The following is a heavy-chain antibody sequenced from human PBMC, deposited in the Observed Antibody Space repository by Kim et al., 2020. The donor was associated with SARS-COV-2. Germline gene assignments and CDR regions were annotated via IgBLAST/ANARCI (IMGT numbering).Heavy chain of an antibody. CDR3: ARDPYDSSGYGAFDY. Sequence: GGSLRLSCVGSGFAFSTSWMTWVRQVPGKGLEWVANIKEDVRDTYYVDSVKGRFTISRDNAKSSVYLQMNRLRAEDTAVYYCARDPYDSSGYGAFDYWGQGTLVTVAS. CDR2: IKEDVRDT. D-gene: IGHD3-22*01. J-gene: IGHJ4*02. V-gene: IGHV3-7*01. CDR1: GFAFSTSW.